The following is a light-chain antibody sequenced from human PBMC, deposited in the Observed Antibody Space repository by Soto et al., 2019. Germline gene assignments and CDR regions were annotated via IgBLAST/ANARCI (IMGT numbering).Light chain of an antibody. Sequence: DIQMTQSPSSLSASVGDRVTITCRASQTISNTLNWYQQRPGKPPNLLIYASSTLQSGVPPRFXXXGSGTXXXXXXXXXQPEDFATYYCQQTYSTPITFGQGTRLEIK. CDR2: ASS. J-gene: IGKJ5*01. CDR1: QTISNT. V-gene: IGKV1-39*01. CDR3: QQTYSTPIT.